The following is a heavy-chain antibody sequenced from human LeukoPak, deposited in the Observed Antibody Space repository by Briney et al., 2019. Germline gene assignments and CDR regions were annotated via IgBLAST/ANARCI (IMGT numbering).Heavy chain of an antibody. V-gene: IGHV4-39*07. CDR1: GGSISTSNYY. D-gene: IGHD3-10*01. CDR2: IFYSGST. J-gene: IGHJ3*02. Sequence: SETLSLTCTVSGGSISTSNYYWGWDRQPPGKGLEWIVNIFYSGSTYYTPSLKSRITISLDTSRNQFSLKLNSVTAADTAVYYCAKSNGYGLLDIWGQGTMVTVSS. CDR3: AKSNGYGLLDI.